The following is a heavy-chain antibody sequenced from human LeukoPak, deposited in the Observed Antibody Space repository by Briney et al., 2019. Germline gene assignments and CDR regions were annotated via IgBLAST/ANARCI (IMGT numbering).Heavy chain of an antibody. V-gene: IGHV3-30*02. CDR2: IRYDGSNK. D-gene: IGHD3-22*01. CDR1: GFTFSSYG. Sequence: GGSLRLSCAASGFTFSSYGMHWVRQAPGKGLEWVAFIRYDGSNKYYADSVKGRFTISRDNSKNTLHLQMNSLRAEDTAVYYCAKYYYDSSGYYDYWGQGTLVTVSS. J-gene: IGHJ4*02. CDR3: AKYYYDSSGYYDY.